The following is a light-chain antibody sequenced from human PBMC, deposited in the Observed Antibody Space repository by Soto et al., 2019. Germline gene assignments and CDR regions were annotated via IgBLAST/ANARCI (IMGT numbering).Light chain of an antibody. CDR1: QNVISN. J-gene: IGKJ1*01. Sequence: EIVMTHSPATPSVCPWERATLSCRASQNVISNLACYQQKPGQAPRLLIYEASGRAKGIPDRFSGSGSGTDFTLTISRLEPEDFAVYYRQQYSSSPRTFGRGTKVDIK. CDR3: QQYSSSPRT. V-gene: IGKV3-20*01. CDR2: EAS.